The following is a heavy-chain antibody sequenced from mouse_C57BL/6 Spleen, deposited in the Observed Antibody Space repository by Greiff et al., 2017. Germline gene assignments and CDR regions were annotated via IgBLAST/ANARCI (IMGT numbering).Heavy chain of an antibody. CDR1: GYTFTSYW. CDR2: IDPSDSET. CDR3: AISSGYGSSHWCFDV. J-gene: IGHJ1*03. D-gene: IGHD1-1*01. Sequence: QVQLQQPGAELVRPGSSVKLSCKASGYTFTSYWMHWVKQRPIQGLEWIGNIDPSDSETHYNQKFKDKATVTVDKSSSTAYMQLSSLTSEDSAVYYCAISSGYGSSHWCFDVWGTGTTVTVSS. V-gene: IGHV1-52*01.